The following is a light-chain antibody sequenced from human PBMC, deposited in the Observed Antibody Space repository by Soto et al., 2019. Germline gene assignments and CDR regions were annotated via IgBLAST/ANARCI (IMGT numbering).Light chain of an antibody. CDR3: SSYTGSSNRV. J-gene: IGLJ1*01. CDR1: SSDVGGYNY. Sequence: QSALTQPASVSGSPGQSITISCTGTSSDVGGYNYVSWYQQHPGKAPKLIIFEVSNRPSGVSNRFSGSKSGNTASLTISGLQAEDEADYYCSSYTGSSNRVFARGTKVTVL. CDR2: EVS. V-gene: IGLV2-14*01.